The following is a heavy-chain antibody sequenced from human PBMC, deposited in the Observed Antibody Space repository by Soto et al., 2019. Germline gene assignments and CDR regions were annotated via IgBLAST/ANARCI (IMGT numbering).Heavy chain of an antibody. CDR2: IYYSGST. Sequence: QVQLQESGPGLVKPSETLSLTCTVSGGSISSYYWSWIRQPPGKGLEWIGYIYYSGSTNYNPSLKSRVTISVATSKNQFSLKLSSVTAADTAVYYCARASPYSSGWDNWFDPWGQGTLVTVSS. D-gene: IGHD6-19*01. CDR3: ARASPYSSGWDNWFDP. J-gene: IGHJ5*02. V-gene: IGHV4-59*01. CDR1: GGSISSYY.